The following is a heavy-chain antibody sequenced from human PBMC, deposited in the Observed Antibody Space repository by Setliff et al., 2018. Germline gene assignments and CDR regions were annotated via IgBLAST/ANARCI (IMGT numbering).Heavy chain of an antibody. Sequence: SETLSLTCAVSGASINSGHYWGWIRQPPGKGLEWIATIYHRGRKYYNPSLQSRVSVSLDTSKNNFSLRLTSMTAADTAVYYCATPGRDDLDSPFEPFDIWGQGTMVTVSS. CDR3: ATPGRDDLDSPFEPFDI. CDR2: IYHRGRK. V-gene: IGHV4-38-2*01. D-gene: IGHD3-3*01. J-gene: IGHJ3*02. CDR1: GASINSGHY.